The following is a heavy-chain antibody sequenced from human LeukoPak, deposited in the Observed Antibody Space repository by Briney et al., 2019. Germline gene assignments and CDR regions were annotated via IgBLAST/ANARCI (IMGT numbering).Heavy chain of an antibody. J-gene: IGHJ4*02. CDR3: ARDRAYYYDSSAGGDDY. D-gene: IGHD3-22*01. V-gene: IGHV3-30*04. CDR2: ISYDGSNK. CDR1: GFTFSSYA. Sequence: GGSLRLSCAASGFTFSSYAMHWVRQAPGKGLEWMSVISYDGSNKYYADSVKGRFTISRDNSKNTLSLQMNSLRAEDTAVYYCARDRAYYYDSSAGGDDYWGQGTLVTVSS.